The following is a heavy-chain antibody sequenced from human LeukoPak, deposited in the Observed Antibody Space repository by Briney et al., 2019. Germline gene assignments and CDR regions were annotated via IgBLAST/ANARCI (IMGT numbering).Heavy chain of an antibody. CDR3: ARVPASSLRYKRYYFDY. D-gene: IGHD3-9*01. Sequence: ASVKVSCKASGYTFTGYYMHWVRQAPGQGLEWMGWINPNSGGTNYAQKFQGRVTMTRDTSISTAYMELSRLRSDDTAVYYCARVPASSLRYKRYYFDYWGQGTLVTVSS. CDR1: GYTFTGYY. CDR2: INPNSGGT. J-gene: IGHJ4*02. V-gene: IGHV1-2*02.